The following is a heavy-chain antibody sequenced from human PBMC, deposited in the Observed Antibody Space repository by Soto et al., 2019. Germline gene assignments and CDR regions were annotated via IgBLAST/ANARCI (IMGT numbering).Heavy chain of an antibody. CDR2: ISYDGSNK. J-gene: IGHJ5*02. CDR1: GFTFSNYV. Sequence: QVQLVESGGGVVQPGRSLRLSCAASGFTFSNYVMHWVRQAPGKGLEWVAVISYDGSNKYNADSVKGRFTISRDNSKNTLYLQMNSLRAADTAVYYCAKDLEQWRRYSWFDPWGQGTLVTVSS. D-gene: IGHD6-19*01. CDR3: AKDLEQWRRYSWFDP. V-gene: IGHV3-30*18.